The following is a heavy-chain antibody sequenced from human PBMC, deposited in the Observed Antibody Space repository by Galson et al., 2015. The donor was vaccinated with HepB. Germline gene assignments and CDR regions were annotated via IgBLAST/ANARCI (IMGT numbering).Heavy chain of an antibody. Sequence: SVKVSCKASGYTLISYALNWVRQAPGQGLEWMGWINTNTGNPTYAQGFTGRFVFSLDTSVSTAYLQISSLKAEDTAVYYCARDGPRLYSSSWYEGFWSDPWGQGTLVTVSS. J-gene: IGHJ5*02. CDR3: ARDGPRLYSSSWYEGFWSDP. CDR2: INTNTGNP. D-gene: IGHD6-13*01. V-gene: IGHV7-4-1*02. CDR1: GYTLISYA.